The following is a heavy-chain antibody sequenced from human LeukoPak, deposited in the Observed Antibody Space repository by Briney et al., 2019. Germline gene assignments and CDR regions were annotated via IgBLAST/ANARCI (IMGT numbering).Heavy chain of an antibody. CDR2: ISWNSGSI. Sequence: SLRLSCAASGFTFDDYAMPWVRQAPGKVLECVSGISWNSGSIGYADSVKGRFTISRDNAKNSLYLQMNSLRAEDMALYYCAKDKSTVPRVYFDDWGQGTLVTVSS. CDR3: AKDKSTVPRVYFDD. V-gene: IGHV3-9*03. CDR1: GFTFDDYA. D-gene: IGHD2-8*01. J-gene: IGHJ4*02.